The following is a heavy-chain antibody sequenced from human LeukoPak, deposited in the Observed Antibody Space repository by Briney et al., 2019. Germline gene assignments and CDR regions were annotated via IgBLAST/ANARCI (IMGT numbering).Heavy chain of an antibody. J-gene: IGHJ4*02. CDR1: GFPFDDYA. Sequence: PGGSLTLSCAASGFPFDDYAMHWVRHATGKGLEWVSGISWSSGSIGYADSVKGRFTISRDNAKNSLYLQMNSLRAEDTPLYYCAKAVRPMGRSPSPYHYWGQGTLVTVSS. D-gene: IGHD2-2*01. CDR3: AKAVRPMGRSPSPYHY. CDR2: ISWSSGSI. V-gene: IGHV3-9*01.